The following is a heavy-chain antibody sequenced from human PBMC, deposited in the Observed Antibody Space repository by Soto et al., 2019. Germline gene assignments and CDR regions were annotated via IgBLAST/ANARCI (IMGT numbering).Heavy chain of an antibody. J-gene: IGHJ6*02. V-gene: IGHV1-24*01. D-gene: IGHD1-26*01. CDR1: GYTLTELS. CDR2: FDPEDGET. Sequence: ASVKVSCKVSGYTLTELSMHWVRQAPGKGLEWMGGFDPEDGETIYAQKFQGRVTMTEDTSTNTAYMELSSLRFEDTAVYWCATLGSGRQYYGPYYYYGMDVWGQGTTVTVSS. CDR3: ATLGSGRQYYGPYYYYGMDV.